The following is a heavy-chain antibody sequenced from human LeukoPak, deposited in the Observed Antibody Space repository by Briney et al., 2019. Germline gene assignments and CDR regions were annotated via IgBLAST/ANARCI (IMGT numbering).Heavy chain of an antibody. CDR2: IKIDGSST. D-gene: IGHD4-17*01. J-gene: IGHJ6*03. V-gene: IGHV3-74*01. CDR3: ARDPTSATVTTVYYYYYMDV. Sequence: GGSLRLSCAASGFTFSSYWMHWVRQAPGKGLVWVSRIKIDGSSTFYADSVKGRFTISRGNAKNTLYLQMTSLRAEDTAVYYCARDPTSATVTTVYYYYYMDVWGKGTTVTVSS. CDR1: GFTFSSYW.